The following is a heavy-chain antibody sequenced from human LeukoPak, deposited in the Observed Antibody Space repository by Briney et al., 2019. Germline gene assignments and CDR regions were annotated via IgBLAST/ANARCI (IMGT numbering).Heavy chain of an antibody. V-gene: IGHV1-69*13. D-gene: IGHD3-22*01. Sequence: EASVKVSCKASGGTFSSYAISWVRQAPGQGLEWMGGIIPIFGTANYAQKFQGRVTITADESTSTAYMELSSLRSEDTAVYYCARGTPYYYDSSGYTFDYWGQGTLVTVSS. J-gene: IGHJ4*02. CDR1: GGTFSSYA. CDR3: ARGTPYYYDSSGYTFDY. CDR2: IIPIFGTA.